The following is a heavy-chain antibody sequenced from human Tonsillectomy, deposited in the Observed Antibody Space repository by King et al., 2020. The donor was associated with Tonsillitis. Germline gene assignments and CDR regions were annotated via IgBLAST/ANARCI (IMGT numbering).Heavy chain of an antibody. J-gene: IGHJ4*02. CDR1: GGSFSGYY. Sequence: VQLQQWGAGLLKPSETLSLTCAVYGGSFSGYYWSWIRQPPGKGLEWIGEINHSGSTNYNPSLKSRVTISGDTSKNQFSLKLSSVTAADTAVYYCARGGSSSWDCYFDYWGQGTLVTVSS. D-gene: IGHD6-13*01. CDR2: INHSGST. CDR3: ARGGSSSWDCYFDY. V-gene: IGHV4-34*01.